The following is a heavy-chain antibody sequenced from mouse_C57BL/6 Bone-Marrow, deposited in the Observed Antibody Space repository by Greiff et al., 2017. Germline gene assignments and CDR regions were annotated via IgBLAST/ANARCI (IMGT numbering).Heavy chain of an antibody. Sequence: QVQLQQSGAELVKPGASVKMSCKASGYTFTSYWITWVKQRPGQGLEWIGDIYPGSGSTNYNEKFKSKATLTVDKSSSTAYMQRSSLTSEESAVYYCARELGDYWGQGTTLTVSS. V-gene: IGHV1-55*01. J-gene: IGHJ2*01. CDR1: GYTFTSYW. CDR2: IYPGSGST. D-gene: IGHD4-1*01. CDR3: ARELGDY.